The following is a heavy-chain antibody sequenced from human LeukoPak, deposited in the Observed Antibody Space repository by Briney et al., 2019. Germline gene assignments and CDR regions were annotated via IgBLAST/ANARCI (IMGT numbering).Heavy chain of an antibody. CDR2: ISDQGRNR. Sequence: GGSLRLSCATSGFALSSHGMHCVRQAPGKGPEWVSFISDQGRNRYYADSVKGRFTISRDNSKNTVLLQMNSLRAEDTAVYYCARDHGVVAAAGTLDYWGQGTLVTVSS. CDR3: ARDHGVVAAAGTLDY. CDR1: GFALSSHG. V-gene: IGHV3-30*03. J-gene: IGHJ4*02. D-gene: IGHD6-13*01.